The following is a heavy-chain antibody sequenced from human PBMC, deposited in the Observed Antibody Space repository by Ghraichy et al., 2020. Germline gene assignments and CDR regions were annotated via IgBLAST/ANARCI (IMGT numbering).Heavy chain of an antibody. D-gene: IGHD4-17*01. CDR1: GFTFSSYA. J-gene: IGHJ3*02. Sequence: GESLNISCAASGFTFSSYAMSWVRQAPGKGLEWVSAISGSGGSTYYADSVKGRFTISRDNSKNTLYLQMNSLRAEDTAVYYCAKGLSDYGVVDAFDIWGQGTMVTVSS. CDR2: ISGSGGST. CDR3: AKGLSDYGVVDAFDI. V-gene: IGHV3-23*01.